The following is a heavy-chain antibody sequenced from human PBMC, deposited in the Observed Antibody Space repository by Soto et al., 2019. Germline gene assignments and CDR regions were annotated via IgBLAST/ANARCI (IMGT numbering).Heavy chain of an antibody. D-gene: IGHD2-15*01. CDR1: VGTFSSYT. CDR2: IIPIFGTA. V-gene: IGHV1-69*13. Sequence: SVKVSCTASVGTFSSYTISWVRQAPGQGLEWMGGIIPIFGTANYAQKFQGRVTITADESTSTAYMELSSLRSEDTAVYYCARVPGVVAATRGWFDPWGQGTLVTVSS. CDR3: ARVPGVVAATRGWFDP. J-gene: IGHJ5*02.